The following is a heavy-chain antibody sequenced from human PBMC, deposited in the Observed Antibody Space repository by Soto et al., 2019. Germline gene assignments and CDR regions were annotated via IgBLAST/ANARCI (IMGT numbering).Heavy chain of an antibody. J-gene: IGHJ6*02. V-gene: IGHV1-24*01. Sequence: SVKVSCKVSGYTFTDLSIHWVRQAPGEGLEWMGGFDPEEDETIYAQKFQGRVAMTEDTSTDTAYMELSSLKSEDTAMYYCATGGGFGKCGHTSPFLYAMDDRGQGTAVTGSS. D-gene: IGHD3-10*01. CDR1: GYTFTDLS. CDR3: ATGGGFGKCGHTSPFLYAMDD. CDR2: FDPEEDET.